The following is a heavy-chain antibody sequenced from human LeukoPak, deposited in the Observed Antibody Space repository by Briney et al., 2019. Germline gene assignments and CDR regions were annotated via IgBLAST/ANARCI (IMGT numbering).Heavy chain of an antibody. CDR1: GYTFTSFD. CDR3: ATPTMRGPSYGYVRLLN. D-gene: IGHD5-18*01. Sequence: ASVRVSCKASGYTFTSFDINWVRQATGQGPEWMGWMNPSSGDTGYAQKFQGRVTFTRDTSTNTAYMELSSLTSEDTAVYYCATPTMRGPSYGYVRLLNWGQGTLVTVSS. V-gene: IGHV1-8*03. CDR2: MNPSSGDT. J-gene: IGHJ4*02.